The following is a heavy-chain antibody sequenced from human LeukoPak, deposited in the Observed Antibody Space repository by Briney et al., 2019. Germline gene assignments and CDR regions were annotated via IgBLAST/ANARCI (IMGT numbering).Heavy chain of an antibody. J-gene: IGHJ3*02. CDR3: AREAPWGIAAAFGRAFDI. Sequence: SETLSLTCTVSGGSISSYYWSWIQQPPGKGLEWIGYIYYSGSTNYNPSLKSRVTISVDTSKNQFSLKLSSVTAADTAVYYCAREAPWGIAAAFGRAFDIWGQGTMVTVSS. CDR2: IYYSGST. D-gene: IGHD6-13*01. CDR1: GGSISSYY. V-gene: IGHV4-59*01.